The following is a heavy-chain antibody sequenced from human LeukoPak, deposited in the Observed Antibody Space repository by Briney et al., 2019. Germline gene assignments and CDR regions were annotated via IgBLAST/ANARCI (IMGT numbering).Heavy chain of an antibody. Sequence: SETLSPTCTVFGGSIAGYYWSWIRQPPGKGLEWIGYIYYSGSTNYNPSLKSRVTISVDTSKNQFSLKLSSVSAADTAVYYCVRDGGATAFSASGGQRTLVTVSS. CDR1: GGSIAGYY. CDR3: VRDGGATAFSAS. J-gene: IGHJ4*02. D-gene: IGHD1-26*01. V-gene: IGHV4-59*01. CDR2: IYYSGST.